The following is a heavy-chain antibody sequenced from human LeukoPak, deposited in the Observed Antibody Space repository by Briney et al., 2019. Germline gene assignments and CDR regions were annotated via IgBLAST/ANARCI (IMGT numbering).Heavy chain of an antibody. Sequence: GRSLRLSCAASGVNFDDYAMHWVRQAPGQGLEWVSGISWNSGSIGYADSVKGRFTISRDNAKNSLYLQMNSQRDEDTALYYCAKDRRSGIAAAGTRYYFDSWGQGTLVTVSS. CDR3: AKDRRSGIAAAGTRYYFDS. V-gene: IGHV3-9*01. CDR2: ISWNSGSI. CDR1: GVNFDDYA. J-gene: IGHJ4*02. D-gene: IGHD6-13*01.